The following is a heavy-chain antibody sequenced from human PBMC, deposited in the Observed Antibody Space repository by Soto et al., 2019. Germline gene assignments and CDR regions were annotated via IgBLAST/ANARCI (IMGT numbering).Heavy chain of an antibody. CDR2: ISAYNGNT. V-gene: IGHV1-18*01. Sequence: VASVKVSCKASGYTFTSYGISWVRQAPGQGLEWMGWISAYNGNTNYAQKLQGRVTMTTGTSTSTAYMELRSLRSDDTAVYYCARGPHSSSSAQTFDYWGQGTLVTVSS. D-gene: IGHD6-6*01. J-gene: IGHJ4*02. CDR1: GYTFTSYG. CDR3: ARGPHSSSSAQTFDY.